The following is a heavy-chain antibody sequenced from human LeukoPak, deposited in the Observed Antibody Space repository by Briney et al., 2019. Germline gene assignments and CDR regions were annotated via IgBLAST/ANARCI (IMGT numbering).Heavy chain of an antibody. Sequence: SVKVSCKASGGTFSSYAISWVRQAPGQGLEWMGGIIPIFGTADYAQKFQGRVTITADESTSTAYMELSSLRSEDTAVYYCASEGGTDKRAVRNYYGMDVWGKGTTVTVSS. CDR2: IIPIFGTA. CDR1: GGTFSSYA. V-gene: IGHV1-69*13. J-gene: IGHJ6*04. CDR3: ASEGGTDKRAVRNYYGMDV. D-gene: IGHD1-7*01.